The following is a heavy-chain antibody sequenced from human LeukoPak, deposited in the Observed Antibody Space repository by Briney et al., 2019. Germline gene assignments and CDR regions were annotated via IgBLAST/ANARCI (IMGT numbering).Heavy chain of an antibody. D-gene: IGHD3-22*01. CDR2: ISSSGSTI. CDR1: GFTFSSYE. V-gene: IGHV3-48*03. J-gene: IGHJ4*02. CDR3: ARSPYYYDSSGPDY. Sequence: GGSLRLSCAASGFTFSSYEMNWVRQAPGKGLEWVSYISSSGSTIYYADSVKGRFTISRDNAKNSLYLQMNSLRAEDTAVYYCARSPYYYDSSGPDYWGQGTLVTVSS.